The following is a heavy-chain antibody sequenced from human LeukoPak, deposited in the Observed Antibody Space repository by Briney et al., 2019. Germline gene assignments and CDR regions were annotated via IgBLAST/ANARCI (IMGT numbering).Heavy chain of an antibody. V-gene: IGHV4-61*08. CDR2: IYYSGST. D-gene: IGHD4-17*01. J-gene: IGHJ3*02. CDR1: GGSISRGGYS. Sequence: TSETLSLTCAVSGGSISRGGYSWSWIRQPPGKGLEWIGYIYYSGSTNYNPSLKSRVTISVDTSKNQFSLKLSSVTAADTAVYYCARDLNVDYGDYGAFDIWGQGTMVTVSS. CDR3: ARDLNVDYGDYGAFDI.